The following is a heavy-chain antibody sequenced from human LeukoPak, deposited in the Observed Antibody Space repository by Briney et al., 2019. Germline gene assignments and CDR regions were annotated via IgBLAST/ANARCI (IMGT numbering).Heavy chain of an antibody. D-gene: IGHD4-17*01. J-gene: IGHJ4*02. CDR3: ARDVEGDYALTAQFDY. Sequence: GGSLRLSCAASGFTFSSYGMHWVRQAPGKGLEWVAVIWYDGSNKYYADSVKGRFTISRDNSKNTLYLQMSSLRAEDTAVYYCARDVEGDYALTAQFDYWGQGTLVTVSS. V-gene: IGHV3-33*01. CDR1: GFTFSSYG. CDR2: IWYDGSNK.